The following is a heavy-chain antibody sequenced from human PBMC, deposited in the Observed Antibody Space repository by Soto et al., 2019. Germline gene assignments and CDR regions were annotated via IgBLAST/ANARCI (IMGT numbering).Heavy chain of an antibody. D-gene: IGHD1-1*01. CDR2: IFYSGGT. CDR1: GDSIITYY. V-gene: IGHV4-59*01. Sequence: SETLSLTCTLSGDSIITYYWSWIRQPPGKGLQWIGYIFYSGGTAYNPSLKSRVTISLDMSKKQISLKLSSVTTADTATYFCARLQLVQKVIDYWGQGTLVTVSS. J-gene: IGHJ4*02. CDR3: ARLQLVQKVIDY.